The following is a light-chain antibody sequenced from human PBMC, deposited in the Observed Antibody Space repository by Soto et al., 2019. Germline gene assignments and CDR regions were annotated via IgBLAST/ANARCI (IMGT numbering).Light chain of an antibody. Sequence: DIQMTQSPSSVSASVGDRVTITCRASQGIRSWLARYQQKPGKAPKLLIYAASSFQTGVPSRVRRSGSWTYFTLTISSLQPEDFPTYYCQQSNSLPLAFGPGTKVYIK. V-gene: IGKV1-12*01. CDR1: QGIRSW. J-gene: IGKJ3*01. CDR3: QQSNSLPLA. CDR2: AAS.